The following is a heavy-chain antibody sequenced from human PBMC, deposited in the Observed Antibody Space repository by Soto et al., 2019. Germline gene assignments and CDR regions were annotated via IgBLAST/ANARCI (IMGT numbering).Heavy chain of an antibody. CDR3: ASQAQHSSSSDY. J-gene: IGHJ4*02. CDR1: GGSFCGYY. CDR2: INHSGST. Sequence: QVQLQQWGAGLLKPSETLSLTCAVYGGSFCGYYWSWIRQPPGKGLEWIGEINHSGSTNYNPSLNSRVTISVDTSKNQFSLKLSSVTAADTAVYYCASQAQHSSSSDYWGQGTLVTVSS. D-gene: IGHD6-6*01. V-gene: IGHV4-34*01.